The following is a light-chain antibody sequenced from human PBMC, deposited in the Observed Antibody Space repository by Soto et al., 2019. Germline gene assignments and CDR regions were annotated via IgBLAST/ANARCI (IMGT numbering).Light chain of an antibody. J-gene: IGKJ1*01. Sequence: DIQMTQSPSTLSASVGDRVTITCRASQSISSWLAWYQQKPGKAPKLLIYKASSLESGGPSRFSGSGSGTEFTLTTSSLQPDDLAADYCQQYNSYWAFGQGTKVVIK. CDR3: QQYNSYWA. CDR2: KAS. V-gene: IGKV1-5*03. CDR1: QSISSW.